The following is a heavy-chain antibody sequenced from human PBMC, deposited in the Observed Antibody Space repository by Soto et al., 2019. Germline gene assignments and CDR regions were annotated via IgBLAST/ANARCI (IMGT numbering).Heavy chain of an antibody. V-gene: IGHV5-51*01. CDR2: IYPGDSDT. J-gene: IGHJ6*02. Sequence: PGESLKISCKGSGYSFISYWIGCVRQMPGKGLEWMVIIYPGDSDTRYSPSFQGQVTISADKSISTAYLQWSSLKASDTAMYYCARLRGAPSYGGSLFYGMDVWGQGTTVTVSS. CDR3: ARLRGAPSYGGSLFYGMDV. D-gene: IGHD5-18*01. CDR1: GYSFISYW.